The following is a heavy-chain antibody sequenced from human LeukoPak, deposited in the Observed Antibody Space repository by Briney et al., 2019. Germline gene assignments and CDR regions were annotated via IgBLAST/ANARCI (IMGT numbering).Heavy chain of an antibody. V-gene: IGHV4-59*01. Sequence: SKTLSLTCTVSGGSISSYYWSWIQQPPGKGLEWIGYIYYSGSTNYNPSLKSRVTISVDTSKNQFSLKLSSVTAADTAVYYCASSNPRYNRFDPWGQGTLVTVSS. CDR3: ASSNPRYNRFDP. J-gene: IGHJ5*02. CDR2: IYYSGST. CDR1: GGSISSYY. D-gene: IGHD1-14*01.